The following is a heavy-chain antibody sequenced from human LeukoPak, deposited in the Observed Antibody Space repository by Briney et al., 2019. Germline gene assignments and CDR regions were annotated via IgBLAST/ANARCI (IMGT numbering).Heavy chain of an antibody. CDR3: ARHSGDDYVWGSYRYPFDY. Sequence: PSETLSLTCTVSGGSISSSSYYWGWIRQPPGKGLEWIGSIYDSGSTYYNPSLKSRVTISVDTSKNQFSLKLSSVTAADTAVYYCARHSGDDYVWGSYRYPFDYWGQGTLVTVSS. D-gene: IGHD3-16*02. CDR1: GGSISSSSYY. J-gene: IGHJ4*02. V-gene: IGHV4-39*01. CDR2: IYDSGST.